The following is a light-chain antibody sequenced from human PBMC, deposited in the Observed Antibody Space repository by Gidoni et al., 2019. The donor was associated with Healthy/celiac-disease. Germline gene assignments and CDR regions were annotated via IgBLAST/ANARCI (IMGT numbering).Light chain of an antibody. CDR2: AAS. V-gene: IGKV1-8*01. CDR1: QGISSY. CDR3: QQYYSYPRT. Sequence: LRITPSPSSLSASTGDRVTITCRASQGISSYLAWYQQKPGKAPKLLIYAASTLQSGVPSRFSGSGSGTDFTLTISCLQSEDFATYYCQQYYSYPRTFGQGTKVEIK. J-gene: IGKJ1*01.